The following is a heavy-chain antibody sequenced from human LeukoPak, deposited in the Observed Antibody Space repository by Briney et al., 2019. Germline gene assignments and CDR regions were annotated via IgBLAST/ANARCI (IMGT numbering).Heavy chain of an antibody. CDR3: ARDLGQYYDTSDNWFDP. J-gene: IGHJ5*02. CDR2: INSDGINT. CDR1: GFTFSNYW. D-gene: IGHD3-22*01. V-gene: IGHV3-74*01. Sequence: GGSLRLSRAASGFTFSNYWMHWVRQAPGKGLVWVSRINSDGINTSYADSVKGRFTISRDNAKNTLNLQMNSLRAEDTAVYYCARDLGQYYDTSDNWFDPWGQGTLVTVSS.